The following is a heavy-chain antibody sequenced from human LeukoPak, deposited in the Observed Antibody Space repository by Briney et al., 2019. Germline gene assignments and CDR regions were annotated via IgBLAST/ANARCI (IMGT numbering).Heavy chain of an antibody. CDR2: MNPNSGNT. J-gene: IGHJ4*02. CDR1: GYTFTSYD. D-gene: IGHD2-2*01. Sequence: ASVKVPCKASGYTFTSYDINWVRQATGQGLEWMGWMNPNSGNTGYAQKFQGRVTMTRNTSISTAYMELSSLRSEDTAVYYCARGRRVVVPAASRYYFDYWGQGTLVTVSS. CDR3: ARGRRVVVPAASRYYFDY. V-gene: IGHV1-8*01.